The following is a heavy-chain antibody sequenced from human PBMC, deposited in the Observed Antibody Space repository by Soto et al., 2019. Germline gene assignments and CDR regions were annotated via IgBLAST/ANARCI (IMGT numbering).Heavy chain of an antibody. D-gene: IGHD2-21*01. V-gene: IGHV1-8*01. CDR2: MNPNSGST. Sequence: QVQLVQSGAEVKKPGASVKVSCKASGYTFTNHDINWVRQATGQGLEWMGWMNPNSGSTGYAQKFQGRITLTRNPSISTAYMELSSLRSEDTAVYYCAKFVGNEPFDYWGQGTLVTVSS. CDR3: AKFVGNEPFDY. J-gene: IGHJ4*02. CDR1: GYTFTNHD.